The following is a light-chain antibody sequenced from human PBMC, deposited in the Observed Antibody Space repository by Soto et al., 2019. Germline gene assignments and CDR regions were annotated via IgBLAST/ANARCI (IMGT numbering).Light chain of an antibody. CDR1: SSNIGGTNY. Sequence: QSVLTQPPSASGTPGQKVFISCSGSSSNIGGTNYAYWYQQLPGAAPKFLMHSNNLRPSGVPERISGSKFGTAASLAISGLRSEDEAVYYCASWDDRLGAVIFGGGTKVTVL. V-gene: IGLV1-47*02. CDR2: SNN. CDR3: ASWDDRLGAVI. J-gene: IGLJ2*01.